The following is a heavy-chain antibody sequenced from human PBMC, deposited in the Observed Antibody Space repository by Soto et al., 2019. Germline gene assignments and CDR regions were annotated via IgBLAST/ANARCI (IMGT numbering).Heavy chain of an antibody. CDR1: GDSVSRNSAA. Sequence: SQTLSLPCVISGDSVSRNSAAWNWIRQSPSRGLEWLGRTCYRSKWYNDYAVSVKSRITINPDTSKNQFSLQLNSVTPEYTAVYYCAREDAWTPEVYYYGMDVWGQGTTVTVSS. V-gene: IGHV6-1*01. D-gene: IGHD3-3*01. J-gene: IGHJ6*02. CDR2: TCYRSKWYN. CDR3: AREDAWTPEVYYYGMDV.